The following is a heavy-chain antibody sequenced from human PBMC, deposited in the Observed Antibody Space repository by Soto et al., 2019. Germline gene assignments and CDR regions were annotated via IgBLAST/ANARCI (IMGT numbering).Heavy chain of an antibody. CDR2: IIPFFGTA. J-gene: IGHJ3*02. V-gene: IGHV1-69*06. CDR3: ARGLIEMATINAFDI. Sequence: GASVKVSCKASGGTFSSYAISWVRQAPGQGLEWMGGIIPFFGTANYAQTFQGRVTITAGTSTSSAYMELSSLRSEDTAVYYCARGLIEMATINAFDIWGQGTMVTVSS. CDR1: GGTFSSYA. D-gene: IGHD5-12*01.